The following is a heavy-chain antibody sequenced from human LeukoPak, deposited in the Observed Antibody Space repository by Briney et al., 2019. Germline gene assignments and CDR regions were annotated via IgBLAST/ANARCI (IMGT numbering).Heavy chain of an antibody. Sequence: SETRYLTCDVYGGPFGGYYWSGIGQPPGKGLEWIGEIHHRRTTNNTPSLTRRVTISVHTSKNRSSLKLSSVTAADTAVYYCARMISSDRYYDYWGQGTLVTVSS. CDR2: IHHRRTT. J-gene: IGHJ4*02. CDR1: GGPFGGYY. V-gene: IGHV4-34*01. D-gene: IGHD6-19*01. CDR3: ARMISSDRYYDY.